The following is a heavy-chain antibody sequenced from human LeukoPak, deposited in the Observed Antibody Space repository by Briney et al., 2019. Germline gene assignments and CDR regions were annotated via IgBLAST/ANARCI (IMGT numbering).Heavy chain of an antibody. CDR1: GFTLSSYW. V-gene: IGHV3-74*01. CDR3: ARDRALDY. D-gene: IGHD3-10*01. J-gene: IGHJ4*02. CDR2: IYSDGSTT. Sequence: GGSLRLSCAASGFTLSSYWMFWVRQAPGKGLVWVSLIYSDGSTTSYADSVKDRFTISRDSAKNTLYLQMNSLRAEDTAVYYCARDRALDYWGQGTLVTVSS.